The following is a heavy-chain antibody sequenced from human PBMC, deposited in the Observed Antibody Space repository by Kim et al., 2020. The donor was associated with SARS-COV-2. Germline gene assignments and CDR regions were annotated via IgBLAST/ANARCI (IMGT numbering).Heavy chain of an antibody. J-gene: IGHJ4*02. V-gene: IGHV3-48*03. CDR2: IDTTGSSI. CDR1: GFTFSNYE. Sequence: GGSLRLSCAASGFTFSNYETNWVRQAPGKGLEWVSYIDTTGSSIYYADSVKGRFTTSRDNARNSMSLQMNSLSAEDTAVYYCARDQTGNLDYWGQGTLVTVSS. CDR3: ARDQTGNLDY.